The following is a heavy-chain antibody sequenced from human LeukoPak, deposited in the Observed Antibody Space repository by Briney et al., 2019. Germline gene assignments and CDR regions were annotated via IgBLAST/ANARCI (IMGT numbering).Heavy chain of an antibody. CDR1: GFTFSTYA. J-gene: IGHJ5*02. V-gene: IGHV3-23*01. CDR3: AKGGIGERGSTDA. D-gene: IGHD3-3*01. CDR2: IGTSGNT. Sequence: VQPGGSLRLSCAASGFTFSTYAITWVRQAPGKGLEWVSSIGTSGNTYYADPVRGRFTISRENSRNTVYLQMNSLRVEDTATYYCAKGGIGERGSTDAWGQGTLVTVSS.